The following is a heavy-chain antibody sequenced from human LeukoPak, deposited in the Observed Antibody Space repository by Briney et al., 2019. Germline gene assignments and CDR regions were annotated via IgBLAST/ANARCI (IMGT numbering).Heavy chain of an antibody. Sequence: PSETLSLTCTVSGGSISRYYWSWIRQPPGKGLEWIGYIYYNGNTNYNPSLKSRVTISVDTSKNQFSLKLSSVTAADTAVYYCARLGVAALDYWGQGTLSPSPQ. CDR1: GGSISRYY. CDR3: ARLGVAALDY. CDR2: IYYNGNT. D-gene: IGHD6-13*01. J-gene: IGHJ4*02. V-gene: IGHV4-59*01.